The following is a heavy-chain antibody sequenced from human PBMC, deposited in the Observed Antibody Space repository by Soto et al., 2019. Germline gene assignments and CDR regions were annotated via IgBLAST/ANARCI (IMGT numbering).Heavy chain of an antibody. CDR1: GYSFSHYW. V-gene: IGHV5-51*01. J-gene: IGHJ6*02. Sequence: GESLKISCTGSGYSFSHYWIGWVRQMPGKGLEWMGIIYPGDSDTRYSPSFRGQVTISADKSISTAYLQWSSLKASDTAMYYCARPSYSTSRYYGLDVWGQGTTVTVSS. CDR3: ARPSYSTSRYYGLDV. D-gene: IGHD6-6*01. CDR2: IYPGDSDT.